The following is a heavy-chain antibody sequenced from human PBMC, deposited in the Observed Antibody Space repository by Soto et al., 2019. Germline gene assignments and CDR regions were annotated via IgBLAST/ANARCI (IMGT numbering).Heavy chain of an antibody. CDR3: AREGSIYGDYEDPLFDY. Sequence: GGSLRLSCAASGFTFSSYGMHWVRQAPGKGLEWVAVIWYDGSNKYYADSVKGRFTISRDNSKNTLYLQMNSLRAEDTAVYYCAREGSIYGDYEDPLFDYWGQGTLVTVSS. V-gene: IGHV3-33*01. CDR1: GFTFSSYG. D-gene: IGHD4-17*01. J-gene: IGHJ4*02. CDR2: IWYDGSNK.